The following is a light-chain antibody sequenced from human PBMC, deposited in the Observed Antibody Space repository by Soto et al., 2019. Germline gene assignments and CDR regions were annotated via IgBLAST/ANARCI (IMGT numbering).Light chain of an antibody. Sequence: DIVMTQSPLSLPVTPGEPASISCRSSQSLLHSNGYNYLDWYLQKPGQSPQLLIYLGSNRASGVPDRFSGSGSGTDCKLKISRVEAEDVGVYYCMQALQTAWTFGQGTKVEMK. CDR3: MQALQTAWT. J-gene: IGKJ1*01. CDR2: LGS. CDR1: QSLLHSNGYNY. V-gene: IGKV2-28*01.